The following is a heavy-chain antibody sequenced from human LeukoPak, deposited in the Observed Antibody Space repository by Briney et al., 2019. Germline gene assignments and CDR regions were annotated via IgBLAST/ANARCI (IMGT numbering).Heavy chain of an antibody. J-gene: IGHJ4*02. V-gene: IGHV4-34*01. CDR2: INHSGST. CDR1: GGSFSGYY. CDR3: ARLAKSSSWYGPYYFDY. D-gene: IGHD6-13*01. Sequence: PSETLSLTCAVYGGSFSGYYWSWIRQPPGKGLEWIGEINHSGSTNYNPSLKSRVTISVDTSKNQFSLKLSSVTAADTAVYYCARLAKSSSWYGPYYFDYWGQGTLVTVSS.